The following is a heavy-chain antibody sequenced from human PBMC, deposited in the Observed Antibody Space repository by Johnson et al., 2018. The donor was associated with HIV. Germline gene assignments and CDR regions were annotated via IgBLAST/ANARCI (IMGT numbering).Heavy chain of an antibody. J-gene: IGHJ3*02. Sequence: VQLVEPGGGLVQPGGSLRLSSPASGSTFSRYWLDWVRQAPGNGLECVSGINWNGGSTAYAASLKGRFTSSRDNAKNSLYLQMNSLRAEDTAVYYCARVSGGNDYGDYAGAFDIWGQGTMVTVSS. CDR2: INWNGGST. V-gene: IGHV3-20*03. CDR1: GSTFSRYW. CDR3: ARVSGGNDYGDYAGAFDI. D-gene: IGHD4-17*01.